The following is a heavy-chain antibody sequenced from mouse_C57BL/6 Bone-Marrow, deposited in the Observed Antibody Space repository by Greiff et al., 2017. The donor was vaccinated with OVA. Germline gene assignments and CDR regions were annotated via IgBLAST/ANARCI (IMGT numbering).Heavy chain of an antibody. D-gene: IGHD1-1*01. CDR1: GYTFTSYT. V-gene: IGHV1-4*01. J-gene: IGHJ2*01. Sequence: QVQLQQSGAELVRPGASVKMSCKASGYTFTSYTMHWVKQRPGQGLEWIGYINPSSGYTKYNQKFKDKATLTADKSSSTAYMQLSSLTSEDSAVYYCARSLITTVVATDYWGQGTTLTVSS. CDR2: INPSSGYT. CDR3: ARSLITTVVATDY.